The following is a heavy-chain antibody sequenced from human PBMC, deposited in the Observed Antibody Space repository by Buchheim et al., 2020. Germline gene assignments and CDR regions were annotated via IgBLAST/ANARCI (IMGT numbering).Heavy chain of an antibody. CDR2: MNPNSGNT. V-gene: IGHV1-8*01. D-gene: IGHD1-20*01. J-gene: IGHJ6*02. Sequence: QVQLVQSGAEVKKPGASVKVSCKASGYTFTSYDINWVRQATGQGLEWMGWMNPNSGNTGYAQKFQGRVTMPRNTSIRTAYMERRSRRDEDTAVYYCASWEITGTPYYYYGMDVWGQGTT. CDR3: ASWEITGTPYYYYGMDV. CDR1: GYTFTSYD.